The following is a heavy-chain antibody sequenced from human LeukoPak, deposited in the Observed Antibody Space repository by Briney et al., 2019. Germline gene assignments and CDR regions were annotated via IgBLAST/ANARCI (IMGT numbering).Heavy chain of an antibody. CDR3: AKTRGSSGRVLDS. Sequence: GGSLRLSFAASGFTFSSYAISWVRQAPGKGLEWVSAISGSGGSTYYADSVKGRFTISRDNSKNTLYLQMNSLRAEDTAVYYCAKTRGSSGRVLDSWGQGTLVTVSS. CDR2: ISGSGGST. D-gene: IGHD6-19*01. V-gene: IGHV3-23*01. CDR1: GFTFSSYA. J-gene: IGHJ4*02.